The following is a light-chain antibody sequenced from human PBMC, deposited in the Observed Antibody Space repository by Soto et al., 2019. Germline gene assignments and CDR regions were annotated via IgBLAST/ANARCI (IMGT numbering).Light chain of an antibody. J-gene: IGKJ1*01. Sequence: DIVMTQSPLSLPVTPGEPASISCRSSQSLLHSNGYNYLDWYLQKPGQSPQLLIYLGSNRASGVPDRFSGSGSGTDFTLKISRVEAEDVGVYYCMQAIQNPKFGTGPKVDI. CDR1: QSLLHSNGYNY. CDR2: LGS. V-gene: IGKV2-28*01. CDR3: MQAIQNPK.